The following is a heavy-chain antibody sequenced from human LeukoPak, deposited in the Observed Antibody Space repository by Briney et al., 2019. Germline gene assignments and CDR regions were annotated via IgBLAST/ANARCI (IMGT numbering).Heavy chain of an antibody. CDR1: GFTVSSNY. CDR3: AREDIPPGPTVPNSMIDY. Sequence: GGSLRLSCAASGFTVSSNYMSWARQAPGKGLEWVSSISSSSSYIYYADSVKGRFTISRDNAKNSLYLQMNSLRAEDTAVYYCAREDIPPGPTVPNSMIDYWGQGTLVTVSS. V-gene: IGHV3-21*01. J-gene: IGHJ4*02. D-gene: IGHD4-17*01. CDR2: ISSSSSYI.